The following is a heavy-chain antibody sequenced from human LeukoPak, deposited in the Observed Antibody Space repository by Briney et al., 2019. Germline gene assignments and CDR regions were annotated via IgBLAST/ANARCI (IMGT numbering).Heavy chain of an antibody. CDR1: GYTYTGYY. D-gene: IGHD6-19*01. CDR2: INPRAGGP. J-gene: IGHJ4*02. Sequence: ASLKLSCEASGYTYTGYYVHWVRQPPGQGPEWMGWINPRAGGPNYAQKFQGRVTMTRDTSISTAYMDLSRLTSDDTAVYYCARGAYGSGWYFFDYWGQGTLVTVSS. CDR3: ARGAYGSGWYFFDY. V-gene: IGHV1-2*02.